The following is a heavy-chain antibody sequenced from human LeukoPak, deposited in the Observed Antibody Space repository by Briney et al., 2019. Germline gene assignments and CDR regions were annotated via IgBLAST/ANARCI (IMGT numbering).Heavy chain of an antibody. D-gene: IGHD2-2*01. CDR1: GGSLSGHY. CDR3: ARGSTVVVPAATPLAFDY. CDR2: INHSGST. Sequence: SETLSLTCAVYGGSLSGHYWNWIRQPPGKGLEWIGEINHSGSTNYNPSLKSRVTISVDTSKNQFSLRLSSVTAADTAVYYCARGSTVVVPAATPLAFDYWGQGTLVTVSS. J-gene: IGHJ4*02. V-gene: IGHV4-34*01.